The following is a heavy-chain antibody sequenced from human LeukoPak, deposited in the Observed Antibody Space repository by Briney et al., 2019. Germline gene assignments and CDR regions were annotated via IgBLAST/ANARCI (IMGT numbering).Heavy chain of an antibody. CDR3: ARDHPRATGYNDAFDI. Sequence: QSGGSLRLSCAASGFTFSNYWMIWVRQAPGKGLEWVGNIKQDGSEKRYADSVRGRFTISRDNAQTSLYLQMNSLRAEDTAVYSCARDHPRATGYNDAFDIWGQGTMVTVSS. D-gene: IGHD5-18*01. CDR2: IKQDGSEK. V-gene: IGHV3-7*05. CDR1: GFTFSNYW. J-gene: IGHJ3*02.